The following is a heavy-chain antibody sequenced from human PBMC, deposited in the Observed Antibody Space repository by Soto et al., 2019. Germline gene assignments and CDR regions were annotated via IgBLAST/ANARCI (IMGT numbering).Heavy chain of an antibody. Sequence: GGSLRLSCAASGFTFSSYAMSWVRQAPGKGLEWVSAISGSGGSTYYADSVKGRFTISRDSSKNTLYLQMNSLRAEDTAVYYCAKHYYCRGGSRYQDFAYWGQGTLDTVSS. CDR2: ISGSGGST. CDR3: AKHYYCRGGSRYQDFAY. D-gene: IGHD2-15*01. V-gene: IGHV3-23*01. CDR1: GFTFSSYA. J-gene: IGHJ4*02.